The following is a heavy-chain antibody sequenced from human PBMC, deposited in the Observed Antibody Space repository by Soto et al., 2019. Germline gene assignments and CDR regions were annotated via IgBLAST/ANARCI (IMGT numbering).Heavy chain of an antibody. CDR3: ARGLAADGA. J-gene: IGHJ5*01. CDR1: GYTFTHYA. D-gene: IGHD6-13*01. CDR2: INAGSGNT. Sequence: QVQLVQSGAEVKKPGDSVKVSCTASGYTFTHYAIHWVRHATGQRLEWMGFINAGSGNTKYSQTFQGRLTFTKDTSSSTAYIDLSSLRSEDTAIYYCARGLAADGAWGHGTLVTVSS. V-gene: IGHV1-3*01.